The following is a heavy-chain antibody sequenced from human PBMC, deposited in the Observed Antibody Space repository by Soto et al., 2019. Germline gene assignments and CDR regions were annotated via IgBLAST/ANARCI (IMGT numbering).Heavy chain of an antibody. V-gene: IGHV4-34*01. J-gene: IGHJ4*02. CDR2: IKDGGRT. D-gene: IGHD5-12*01. Sequence: QVQLQQWGAGLLKPSETLSLNCAVNGGSLSGYYWSWIRQPPGKGLEWIGEIKDGGRTNYSPSLKSRATISSDTANNLFSLRLYSVTAADTGVYYCARGQEGVVATHWDQGTLVTVSS. CDR1: GGSLSGYY. CDR3: ARGQEGVVATH.